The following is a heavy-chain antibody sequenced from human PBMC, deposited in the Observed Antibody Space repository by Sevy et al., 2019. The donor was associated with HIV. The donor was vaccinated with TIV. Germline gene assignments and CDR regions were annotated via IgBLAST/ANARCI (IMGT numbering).Heavy chain of an antibody. Sequence: GGSLRLSCAASGFTFSSYAMSWVRQAPGKRLEWVSAISGSGGSTYYADSVKGRFTISRDNSKNTLYLQMNSLRAEDTAVYYCAKAERRDGYNRDYWGQGTLVTVSS. V-gene: IGHV3-23*01. CDR3: AKAERRDGYNRDY. CDR1: GFTFSSYA. J-gene: IGHJ4*02. CDR2: ISGSGGST. D-gene: IGHD5-12*01.